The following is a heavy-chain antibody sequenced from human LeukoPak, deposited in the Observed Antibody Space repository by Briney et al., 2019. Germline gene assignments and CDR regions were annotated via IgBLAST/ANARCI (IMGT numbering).Heavy chain of an antibody. Sequence: GASVKVSCKASGGTFSSYTISWVRQAPGQGLEWMGRIIPILGIANYAQKFQGRVTITADKSTSTAYMELSSLRSEDTAVYYCARADLGYCSSTSCYIGDAFDIWGQGTMVTVPS. CDR1: GGTFSSYT. J-gene: IGHJ3*02. CDR3: ARADLGYCSSTSCYIGDAFDI. D-gene: IGHD2-2*02. CDR2: IIPILGIA. V-gene: IGHV1-69*02.